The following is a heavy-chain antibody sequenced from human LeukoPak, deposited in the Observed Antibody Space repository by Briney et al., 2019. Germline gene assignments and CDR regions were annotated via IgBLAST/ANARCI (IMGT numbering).Heavy chain of an antibody. D-gene: IGHD1-1*01. CDR2: IRSSIYGGTP. Sequence: GGSLRLSCTSSGFTFREFAVSWFRQAPGKGLEWIGFIRSSIYGGTPKAAASVKGRFIFSRNDSKGVAYLRMNSLKTEDTAVYFWPWGGGNGNGLPPYYWGQGPLVT. CDR1: GFTFREFA. V-gene: IGHV3-49*03. CDR3: PWGGGNGNGLPPYY. J-gene: IGHJ4*03.